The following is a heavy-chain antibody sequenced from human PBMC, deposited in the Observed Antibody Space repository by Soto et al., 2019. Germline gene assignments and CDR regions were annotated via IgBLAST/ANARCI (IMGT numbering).Heavy chain of an antibody. CDR2: ISGSGGYT. J-gene: IGHJ4*02. Sequence: PGGSLRLSCAASGFTFFAYAMTWVRQAPGKGLEWVSTISGSGGYTYYADSVKGRFTISRDSSKNTVYLQMDSLRAEDTAVYYCARSIAVAGLDYWGPGTLVTVSS. CDR1: GFTFFAYA. V-gene: IGHV3-23*01. CDR3: ARSIAVAGLDY. D-gene: IGHD6-19*01.